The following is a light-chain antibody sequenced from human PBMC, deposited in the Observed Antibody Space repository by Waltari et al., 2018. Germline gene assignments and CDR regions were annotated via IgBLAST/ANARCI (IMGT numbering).Light chain of an antibody. Sequence: QSGLTQPASVSGSPGQSLPIPCTGTSRQVGRSNLASGYQQHPGKAPQVIIYEVSKRPSGVSDRFSGSKSGNTASLTISGLQAEDEADYYCCSYAGDNIWVFGGGTKLTVL. V-gene: IGLV2-23*02. CDR2: EVS. CDR3: CSYAGDNIWV. CDR1: SRQVGRSNL. J-gene: IGLJ3*02.